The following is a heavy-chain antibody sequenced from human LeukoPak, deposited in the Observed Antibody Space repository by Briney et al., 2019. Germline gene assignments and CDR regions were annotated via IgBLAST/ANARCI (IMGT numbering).Heavy chain of an antibody. V-gene: IGHV3-21*01. Sequence: GGSLRLSCAASGLTFSSYTMNWVREAPGKGLEWVSSNSGSSFYIYYADSVKDRFTISRDNAKNSLYLQMNSLRAEDTVLYYCAKGLWYSSGWGQGTLVTVSS. D-gene: IGHD6-25*01. CDR1: GLTFSSYT. CDR3: AKGLWYSSG. CDR2: NSGSSFYI. J-gene: IGHJ4*02.